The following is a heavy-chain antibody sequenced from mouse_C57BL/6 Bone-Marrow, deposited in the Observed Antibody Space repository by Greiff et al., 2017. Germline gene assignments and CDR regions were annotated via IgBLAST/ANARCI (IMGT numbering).Heavy chain of an antibody. V-gene: IGHV5-17*01. J-gene: IGHJ4*01. CDR3: ARGAFYYYGSRDAMDY. D-gene: IGHD1-1*01. CDR2: ISSGSSTI. CDR1: GFTFSDYG. Sequence: EVKVVESGGGLVKPGGSLKLSCAASGFTFSDYGMHWVRQAPEKGLEWVAYISSGSSTIYYADTVKGRYTISRDNAKNTLFLQMTSLRSEDTAMYYCARGAFYYYGSRDAMDYWGQGTSVTVSS.